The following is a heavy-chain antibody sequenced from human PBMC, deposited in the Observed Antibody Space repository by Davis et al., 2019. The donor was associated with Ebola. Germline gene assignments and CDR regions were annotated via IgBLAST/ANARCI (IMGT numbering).Heavy chain of an antibody. CDR3: ARGPSRANWNDNRLQRNNNYYYYAMEV. CDR2: INPSGGST. V-gene: IGHV1-46*01. CDR1: GYTFTSYY. J-gene: IGHJ6*04. D-gene: IGHD1-1*01. Sequence: ASVKVSCKASGYTFTSYYMHWVRQAPGQGLEWMGIINPSGGSTSYAQKFQGRVTMTRDTSTSTAYLELSSLRFEDTAVYYCARGPSRANWNDNRLQRNNNYYYYAMEVWGKGTTVTVSS.